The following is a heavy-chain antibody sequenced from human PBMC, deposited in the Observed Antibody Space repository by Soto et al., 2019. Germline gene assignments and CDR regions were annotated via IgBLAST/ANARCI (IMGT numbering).Heavy chain of an antibody. D-gene: IGHD2-21*01. Sequence: SGGGLVQPGGSLRLSCAASGFTFSNYDMHWVRQTTGTGLEWVSVFGTAGETYYAGSVKGRFTISRENAKNSLYLQMNSLRVEDTAVYYCARGRDSALYYFDYWGQGTLVTVSS. V-gene: IGHV3-13*01. CDR3: ARGRDSALYYFDY. CDR2: FGTAGET. J-gene: IGHJ4*02. CDR1: GFTFSNYD.